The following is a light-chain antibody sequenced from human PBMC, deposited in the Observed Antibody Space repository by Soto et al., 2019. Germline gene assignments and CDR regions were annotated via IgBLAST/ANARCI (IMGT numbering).Light chain of an antibody. Sequence: QSVLTQPASVSGSPGQSITISCTATSSDVGSFNYISWYQHHPGKAPKLMIYEVTSRPSGGSNRFSGSKSGNTASLTISGLQAEDDADYYCVSYATSTTLYVFGSGTKVTVL. CDR2: EVT. V-gene: IGLV2-14*01. J-gene: IGLJ1*01. CDR3: VSYATSTTLYV. CDR1: SSDVGSFNY.